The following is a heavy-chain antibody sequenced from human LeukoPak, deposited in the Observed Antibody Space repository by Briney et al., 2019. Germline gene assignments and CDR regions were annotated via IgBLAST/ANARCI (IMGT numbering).Heavy chain of an antibody. CDR3: ARGQKAGCSSTSCYYNY. J-gene: IGHJ4*02. CDR2: IIPILGIA. CDR1: GGTFSSYA. D-gene: IGHD2-2*01. Sequence: SVKVSCKASGGTFSSYAISWVRQAPGQGLEWMGRIIPILGIANYAQKFQGRVTITADKSISTAYMELSSLRSEDTAVYYCARGQKAGCSSTSCYYNYWGQGTLVTVSS. V-gene: IGHV1-69*04.